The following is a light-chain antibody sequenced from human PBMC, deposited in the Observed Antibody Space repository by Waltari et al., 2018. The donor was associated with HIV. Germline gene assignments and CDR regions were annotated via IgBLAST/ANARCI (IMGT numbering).Light chain of an antibody. CDR1: TSAVGGYHF. J-gene: IGLJ3*02. CDR2: GVT. CDR3: CSYAGTYTWV. V-gene: IGLV2-11*01. Sequence: QSALTQPRSVSGSPGQSVTISCPGTTSAVGGYHFVSWYQHHPGKAPKLMIYGVTKRPSGVPDRFSGSKSVNTASLTISGLQDDEEADYYCCSYAGTYTWVFGGGTKLTVL.